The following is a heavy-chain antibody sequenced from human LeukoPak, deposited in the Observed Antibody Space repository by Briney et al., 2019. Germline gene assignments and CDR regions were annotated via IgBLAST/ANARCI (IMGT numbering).Heavy chain of an antibody. J-gene: IGHJ4*02. CDR2: IYTSGST. CDR1: GGSISSGSYY. CDR3: ARDHRITMIVGD. Sequence: PSETLSLTCTVSGGSISSGSYYWSWIRQPAGKGLEWIGRIYTSGSTNYNPSLTSRVTISVDTSKNQFSLKLSSVTAADTAVYYCARDHRITMIVGDWGQGTLVTVSS. V-gene: IGHV4-61*02. D-gene: IGHD3-22*01.